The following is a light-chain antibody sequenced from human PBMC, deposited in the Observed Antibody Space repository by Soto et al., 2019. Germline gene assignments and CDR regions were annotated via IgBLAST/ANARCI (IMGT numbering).Light chain of an antibody. CDR3: SSYTSDSSYV. CDR2: AVS. CDR1: NSNIGAGYE. Sequence: QSVLTQPPSVSGAPGQRVTISCTGTNSNIGAGYEVHWYQQHPGKAPQLMIYAVSNRPSGVSNRFSASKSGNTASLFISGLQAEDEADYYCSSYTSDSSYVFGSGTKVTVL. V-gene: IGLV2-14*01. J-gene: IGLJ1*01.